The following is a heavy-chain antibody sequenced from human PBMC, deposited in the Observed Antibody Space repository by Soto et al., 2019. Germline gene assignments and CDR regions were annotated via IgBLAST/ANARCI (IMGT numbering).Heavy chain of an antibody. Sequence: PGGSLRLSCAASGFTFSSYWMHWVRQAPGKGLVWVSRINSDGSSTSYADSVKGRFTISRDNAKNTLYLQMNSLRAEDTAVYYCARDYGSGSYYTGPIWFDPWGQGTLVTVSS. CDR2: INSDGSST. V-gene: IGHV3-74*01. J-gene: IGHJ5*02. CDR3: ARDYGSGSYYTGPIWFDP. D-gene: IGHD3-10*01. CDR1: GFTFSSYW.